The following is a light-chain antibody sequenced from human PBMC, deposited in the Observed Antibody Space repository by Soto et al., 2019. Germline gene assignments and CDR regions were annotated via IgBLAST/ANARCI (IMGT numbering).Light chain of an antibody. V-gene: IGLV2-8*01. CDR3: KSYAGSNTYV. CDR2: EVT. Sequence: QSALTQPASVAGSLGQSITLSCTGTSSDIAIYNYVSWYQHHPGRVPKLLISEVTNRPSGVPDRFSGSKSGNTASLTVSGLQAADEADYFCKSYAGSNTYVFGSGTKVTVL. J-gene: IGLJ1*01. CDR1: SSDIAIYNY.